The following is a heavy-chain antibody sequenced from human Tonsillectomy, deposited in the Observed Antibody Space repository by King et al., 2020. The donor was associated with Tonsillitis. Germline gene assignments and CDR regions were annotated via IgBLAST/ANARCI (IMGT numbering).Heavy chain of an antibody. CDR3: ARDTIFDGESMGWFYL. CDR1: GYTFSGCY. Sequence: QLVQSGTEVKRPGASVKVSCQASGYTFSGCYIHWVRQAPGQGLEWMGYINPHNGLTKYAQKFQDRVTMTRDTSADTTNMELTRLGSDDTAVYYCARDTIFDGESMGWFYLWGQGTLVTVS. D-gene: IGHD2-21*01. J-gene: IGHJ5*02. V-gene: IGHV1-2*02. CDR2: INPHNGLT.